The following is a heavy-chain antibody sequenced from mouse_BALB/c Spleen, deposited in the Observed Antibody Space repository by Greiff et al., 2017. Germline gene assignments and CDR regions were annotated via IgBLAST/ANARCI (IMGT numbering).Heavy chain of an antibody. D-gene: IGHD1-1*01. CDR3: ARDAVYYGYYYAMDD. V-gene: IGHV7-1*02. CDR1: GFTFSAFY. Sequence: EVNVVDSGGGLVQPGGSLRLSCATSGFTFSAFYMEWVRQPPGKRLEWIAASRNKANDYTTEYSASVKGRFIVSRDTSQSILYLQMNALRAEDTAIYYCARDAVYYGYYYAMDDWGQGTSVTVSS. J-gene: IGHJ4*01. CDR2: SRNKANDYTT.